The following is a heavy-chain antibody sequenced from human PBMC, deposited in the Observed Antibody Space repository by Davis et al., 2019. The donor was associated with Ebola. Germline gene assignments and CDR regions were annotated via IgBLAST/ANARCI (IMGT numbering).Heavy chain of an antibody. D-gene: IGHD3-16*01. Sequence: PSETLSLTCTVSGGSISSGTYYWTWIRQPAGKGLEWIGRIYTSGSTNYNPSLKSRVTMSVDTSKNQFSLKLTSVTAADTAVYYCAREMRGLGALDLWGQGTMVAVSS. CDR3: AREMRGLGALDL. CDR1: GGSISSGTYY. CDR2: IYTSGST. V-gene: IGHV4-61*02. J-gene: IGHJ3*01.